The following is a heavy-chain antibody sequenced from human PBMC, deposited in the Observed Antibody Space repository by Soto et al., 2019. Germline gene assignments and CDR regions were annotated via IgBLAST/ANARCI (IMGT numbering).Heavy chain of an antibody. Sequence: PGGSLRLSCAASGFTFSSYAMSWVRQAPGKGLEWVSAISGSGGSTYYADSVKGRFTISRDNSKNTLYLRMNSLRAEDTAVYYCAKDQRGITTKIVIIKEGDAFDVWGQGTMVTVSS. J-gene: IGHJ3*01. V-gene: IGHV3-23*01. CDR3: AKDQRGITTKIVIIKEGDAFDV. D-gene: IGHD3-22*01. CDR1: GFTFSSYA. CDR2: ISGSGGST.